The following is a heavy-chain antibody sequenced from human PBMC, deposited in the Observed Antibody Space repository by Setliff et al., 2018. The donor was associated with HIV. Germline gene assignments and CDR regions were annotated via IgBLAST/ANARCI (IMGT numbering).Heavy chain of an antibody. J-gene: IGHJ4*02. D-gene: IGHD3-3*01. CDR2: IYTGGSI. CDR3: TTRTNFWSGYYPGN. CDR1: GFTVSSNY. V-gene: IGHV3-66*01. Sequence: PGGSLRLSCAASGFTVSSNYMTWVRQAPGKGLEWVSVIYTGGSIYYADSVKGRFTISRDNAKNSLYLQMNSLRAEDTAVYYCTTRTNFWSGYYPGNSGQGTLVTVSS.